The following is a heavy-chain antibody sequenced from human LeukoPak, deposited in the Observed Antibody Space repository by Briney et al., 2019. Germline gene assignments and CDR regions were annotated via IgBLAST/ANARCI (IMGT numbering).Heavy chain of an antibody. J-gene: IGHJ3*02. CDR3: TKSDGYGLIRI. CDR2: IYYSGST. CDR1: GFTFSSYE. D-gene: IGHD3-10*01. V-gene: IGHV4-39*07. Sequence: GSLRLSCAASGFTFSSYEMNWIRQPPGKGLEWIGSIYYSGSTYYNPSLKSRVTISVDTSKNQFSLKLSSVTAADTAAYYCTKSDGYGLIRICGRGTMVTVSS.